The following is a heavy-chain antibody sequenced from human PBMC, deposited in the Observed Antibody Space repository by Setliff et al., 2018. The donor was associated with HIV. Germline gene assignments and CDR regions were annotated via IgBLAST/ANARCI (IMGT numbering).Heavy chain of an antibody. CDR3: ARQVGNKVLFDS. J-gene: IGHJ4*02. CDR1: GDSISSSAYY. D-gene: IGHD7-27*01. V-gene: IGHV4-61*05. Sequence: SETLSLTCTVSGDSISSSAYYWGWIRQPPGKGLEWIGYIYYSGSTNYNPSLKSRVTISVDTSKNPLSLKLSSVTAADTAVYYCARQVGNKVLFDSWGQGTLVTVSS. CDR2: IYYSGST.